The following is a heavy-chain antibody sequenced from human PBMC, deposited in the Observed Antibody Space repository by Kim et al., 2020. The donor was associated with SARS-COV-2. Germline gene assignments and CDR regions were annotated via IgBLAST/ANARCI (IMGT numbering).Heavy chain of an antibody. Sequence: GGSLRLSCAASGFTFSSYGMHWVRQAPGKGLEWVAVIWYDGSNKYYADSVKGRFTISRDNSKNTLYLQMNSLRAEDTAVYYCARDLYYYGSGSSPNYWGQGTLVTVSS. CDR2: IWYDGSNK. J-gene: IGHJ4*02. D-gene: IGHD3-10*01. CDR3: ARDLYYYGSGSSPNY. CDR1: GFTFSSYG. V-gene: IGHV3-33*01.